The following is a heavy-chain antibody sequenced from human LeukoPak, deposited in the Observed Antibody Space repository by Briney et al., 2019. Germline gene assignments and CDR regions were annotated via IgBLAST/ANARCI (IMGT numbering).Heavy chain of an antibody. Sequence: GASVKVSCKASGYTFTSYDINWVRQATGQGLEWMGWMNPNSGNTGYAQKFQGRVTMTRNTSISTAYMELSSLRSEDTAVYYCTTIRRIALYSSGWYGTDFDYWGQGTLVAVSS. J-gene: IGHJ4*02. D-gene: IGHD6-19*01. CDR1: GYTFTSYD. V-gene: IGHV1-8*01. CDR2: MNPNSGNT. CDR3: TTIRRIALYSSGWYGTDFDY.